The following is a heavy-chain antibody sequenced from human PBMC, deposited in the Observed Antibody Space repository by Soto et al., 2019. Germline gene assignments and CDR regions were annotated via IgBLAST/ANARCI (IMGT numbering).Heavy chain of an antibody. CDR3: ARTATKYNWNSSPFDAYGMDV. V-gene: IGHV1-18*01. CDR2: ISAYNGNT. J-gene: IGHJ6*02. D-gene: IGHD1-7*01. CDR1: GYTFTSYG. Sequence: GASVKVSCKASGYTFTSYGISWVRQAPGQGLEWIGWISAYNGNTNYAQKLQGRVTMTTDTSTSTAYMELRSLRSDDTAVYYCARTATKYNWNSSPFDAYGMDVCGQGTTVIVSS.